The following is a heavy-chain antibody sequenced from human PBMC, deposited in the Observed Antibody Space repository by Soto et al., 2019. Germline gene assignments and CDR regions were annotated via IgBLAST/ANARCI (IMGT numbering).Heavy chain of an antibody. CDR1: GGTFSSCA. CDR3: ARGVGWGSYHYFDY. CDR2: IIPIFGTA. D-gene: IGHD1-26*01. J-gene: IGHJ4*02. V-gene: IGHV1-69*13. Sequence: SVKGSCKASGGTFSSCAIIWVRQAPGQGLEWMGGIIPIFGTANYAQKFQGRVTITADESTSTAYMELSSLRSEDTAVYYCARGVGWGSYHYFDYWGQGTLVTVSS.